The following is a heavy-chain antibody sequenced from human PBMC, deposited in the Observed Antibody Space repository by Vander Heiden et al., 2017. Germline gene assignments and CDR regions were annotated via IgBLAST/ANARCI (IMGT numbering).Heavy chain of an antibody. V-gene: IGHV3-30*18. CDR3: AKGRGLWGLRLGELSNI. J-gene: IGHJ3*02. D-gene: IGHD3-16*02. Sequence: QVQLVESGGGVVQPGRSLRLSCAASGFTFSSYGMHWVRQAPGKGLEWVAVISYDGSNKYYADSVKGRFTISRDNSKNTLYLKMNSLRAEDTAVYYCAKGRGLWGLRLGELSNIWGQGTMVTVSS. CDR1: GFTFSSYG. CDR2: ISYDGSNK.